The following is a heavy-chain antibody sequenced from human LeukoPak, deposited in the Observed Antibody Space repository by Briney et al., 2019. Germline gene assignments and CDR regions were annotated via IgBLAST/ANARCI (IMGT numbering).Heavy chain of an antibody. V-gene: IGHV3-53*01. Sequence: GGSLRLSCAASGFTFSSYGMHWVRQAPGKGLEWVSAIYSGGSTYYADSVKGRFTISRDNSKNTLYLQMNSLRAEDTAVYYCVRDSVGLYYFNYWGQGTLVTVSS. CDR2: IYSGGST. CDR1: GFTFSSYG. D-gene: IGHD1-26*01. J-gene: IGHJ4*02. CDR3: VRDSVGLYYFNY.